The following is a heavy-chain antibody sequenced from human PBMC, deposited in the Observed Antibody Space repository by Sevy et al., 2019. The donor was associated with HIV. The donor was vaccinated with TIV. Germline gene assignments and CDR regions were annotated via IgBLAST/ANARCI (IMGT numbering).Heavy chain of an antibody. Sequence: GGSLRLSCAASGFTFDDYAMHWVRQAPGKGLEWVSGISWNSGSIGYADSVKGRFTISRDNAKNSLYLQMNSLRAEDTALYYWEKAMIVVVPAAMRRGSNYYYYGMDVWGQGTTVTVSS. D-gene: IGHD2-2*01. CDR2: ISWNSGSI. CDR1: GFTFDDYA. CDR3: EKAMIVVVPAAMRRGSNYYYYGMDV. J-gene: IGHJ6*02. V-gene: IGHV3-9*01.